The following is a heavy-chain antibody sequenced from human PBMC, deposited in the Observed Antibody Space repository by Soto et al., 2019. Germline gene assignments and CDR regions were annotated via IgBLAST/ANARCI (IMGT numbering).Heavy chain of an antibody. CDR2: ISYDGSDK. CDR1: GFSFSSYD. V-gene: IGHV3-30*18. J-gene: IGHJ3*02. Sequence: QVHLVESGGGVVQPGRSLRLSCAASGFSFSSYDMHWVRQAPGKGLEWVAMISYDGSDKYFSDSVKGRLTISRDNSKNTVSLEMNSLRTKDTAAYYGAKGVRRPTQHAFDIWGQGTMVTVAS. CDR3: AKGVRRPTQHAFDI.